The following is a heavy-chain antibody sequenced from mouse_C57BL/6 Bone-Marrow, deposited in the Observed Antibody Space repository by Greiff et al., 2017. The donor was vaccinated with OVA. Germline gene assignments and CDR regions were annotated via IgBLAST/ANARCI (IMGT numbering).Heavy chain of an antibody. D-gene: IGHD1-1*01. CDR1: GFTFSSYA. CDR2: ISDGGSYT. J-gene: IGHJ4*01. CDR3: ARERFGNYAMDY. V-gene: IGHV5-4*01. Sequence: EVKLVESGGGLVKPGGSLKLSCAASGFTFSSYAMSWVRQTPEKRLEWVATISDGGSYTYYPDNVKGRFTISRDNAKNNLYLQMSHLKSEDTAMYDCARERFGNYAMDYWGQGTSVTVSS.